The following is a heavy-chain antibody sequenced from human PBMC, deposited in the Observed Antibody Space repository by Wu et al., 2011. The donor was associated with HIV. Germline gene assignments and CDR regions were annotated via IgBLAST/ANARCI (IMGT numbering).Heavy chain of an antibody. V-gene: IGHV1-69*14. Sequence: QVQPVQSGAEVKKPGSSVMVSCKASGGTFSSYVISWVRQAPGQGLEWMGRIIPIFGTANYAQKFQGRVTITANKSTSTAYMELSSLTSEDTALYYCASQYCSGDSCYPYNWFDPWAREPWSPSPQ. CDR3: ASQYCSGDSCYPYNWFDP. J-gene: IGHJ5*02. CDR2: IIPIFGTA. D-gene: IGHD2-15*01. CDR1: GGTFSSYV.